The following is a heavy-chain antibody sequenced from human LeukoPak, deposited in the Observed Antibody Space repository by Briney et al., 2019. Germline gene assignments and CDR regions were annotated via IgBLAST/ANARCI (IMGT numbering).Heavy chain of an antibody. CDR1: GFRFSDEY. CDR3: VRSRGTGPGAHFDV. J-gene: IGHJ4*02. V-gene: IGHV3-11*03. Sequence: GGSLRLSCAASGFRFSDEYMSWIRQAPGQGLEWISYISSSGSYQNNADSVRGRFTISRDNAKNSLFLQMNSLTGEDTAVYFCVRSRGTGPGAHFDVWGQGALVSVSS. D-gene: IGHD3/OR15-3a*01. CDR2: ISSSGSYQ.